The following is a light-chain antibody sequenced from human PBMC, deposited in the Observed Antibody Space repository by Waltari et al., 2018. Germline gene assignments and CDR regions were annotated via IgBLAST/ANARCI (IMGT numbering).Light chain of an antibody. CDR2: QDD. V-gene: IGLV3-1*01. J-gene: IGLJ2*01. CDR1: RLGEKY. Sequence: SYELTQPPSVSVFPGQTASIACSGDRLGEKYTFWYQMKPGQSPQLLMFQDDRRPSGISERFSGSNAGNTATLTISGTQAMDEADYYCQAWGDSVAVFGGGTKLTVL. CDR3: QAWGDSVAV.